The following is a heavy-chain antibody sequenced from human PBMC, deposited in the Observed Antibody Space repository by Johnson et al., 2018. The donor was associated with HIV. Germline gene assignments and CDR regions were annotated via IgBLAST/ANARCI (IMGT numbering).Heavy chain of an antibody. CDR3: AREALVEGVMALDV. J-gene: IGHJ3*01. CDR1: GFTFSNYG. Sequence: QVQLVESGGGVVQPGRSLRLSCAASGFTFSNYGMNWVRQAPGKGLEWVAVISYDGSKKYYADSVKGRFTISRDNSKNTLYLQMNSLRVEDTAVYYCAREALVEGVMALDVWGQGTVVTVS. V-gene: IGHV3-30*03. D-gene: IGHD3-16*01. CDR2: ISYDGSKK.